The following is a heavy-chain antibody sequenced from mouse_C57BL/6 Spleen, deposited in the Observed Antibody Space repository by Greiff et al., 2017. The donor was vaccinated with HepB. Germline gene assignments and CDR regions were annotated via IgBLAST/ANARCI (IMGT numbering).Heavy chain of an antibody. V-gene: IGHV1-4*01. CDR2: INPSSGYT. CDR3: ARGGYYGPLYFDY. Sequence: VQLQQSGAELARPGASVKMSCKASGYTFTSYTMHWVKQRPGQGLEWIGYINPSSGYTKYNQKFKDKATLTADKSSSTAYMQLSSLTSEDSAVYYCARGGYYGPLYFDYWGQGTTLTVSS. D-gene: IGHD1-2*01. CDR1: GYTFTSYT. J-gene: IGHJ2*01.